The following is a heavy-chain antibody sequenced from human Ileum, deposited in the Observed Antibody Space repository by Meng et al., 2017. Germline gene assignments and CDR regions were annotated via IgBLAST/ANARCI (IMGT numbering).Heavy chain of an antibody. V-gene: IGHV4-4*02. Sequence: GQPQEWGPCPVTPSGTLALTCALSSGSITSATYRSWVRLPPGKGLEWIGQISHSGSTFYNPSLKSRVTMSVDKSKSQFSLMLTSVTAADTAVYYCARHGGYYQGFWGQGTLVTVSS. CDR2: ISHSGST. J-gene: IGHJ4*02. CDR3: ARHGGYYQGF. CDR1: SGSITSATY. D-gene: IGHD4-23*01.